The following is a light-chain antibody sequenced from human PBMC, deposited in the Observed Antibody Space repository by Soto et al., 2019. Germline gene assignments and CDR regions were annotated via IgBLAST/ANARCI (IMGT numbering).Light chain of an antibody. V-gene: IGLV1-40*01. Sequence: QTVVTQPPSVSGAPGQRVTISCTGSSSNMGASSDVHWYQQVPGTAPRLLIYGNNNRPSGVPDRFSGSKSGTSASLAITGLQAEDEADYYCQSYDGSLSGLVFGGGTKLTVL. J-gene: IGLJ3*02. CDR1: SSNMGASSD. CDR3: QSYDGSLSGLV. CDR2: GNN.